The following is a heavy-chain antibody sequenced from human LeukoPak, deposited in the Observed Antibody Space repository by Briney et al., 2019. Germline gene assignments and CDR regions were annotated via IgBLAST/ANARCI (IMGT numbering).Heavy chain of an antibody. CDR2: IYYSEST. CDR3: ARGGPGRSWYPGRGQYDY. CDR1: VDSISISSYY. D-gene: IGHD6-13*01. Sequence: PDTLSLTCTVSVDSISISSYYGASIRQPRGKGLEWIGSIYYSESTCYNPSLKSRDPISVDTSKNQFSLKLSSVTAADTAVYYCARGGPGRSWYPGRGQYDYWGQGTLVTVSS. V-gene: IGHV4-39*01. J-gene: IGHJ4*02.